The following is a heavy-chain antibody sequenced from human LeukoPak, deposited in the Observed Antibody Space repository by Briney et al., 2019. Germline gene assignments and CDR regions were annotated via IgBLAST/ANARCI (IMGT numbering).Heavy chain of an antibody. D-gene: IGHD5-18*01. CDR3: ARDSARGYSYGYNAFDI. CDR2: ITAGNDNT. V-gene: IGHV1-18*01. Sequence: ASVKVSCKASGYNFRNYGIGWVRQAPRQGLEWMGWITAGNDNTNYAQKVQGRVTMTTDTSTSTAYMELRSLRSDDTAVYFCARDSARGYSYGYNAFDIWGQGTMVTVSS. J-gene: IGHJ3*02. CDR1: GYNFRNYG.